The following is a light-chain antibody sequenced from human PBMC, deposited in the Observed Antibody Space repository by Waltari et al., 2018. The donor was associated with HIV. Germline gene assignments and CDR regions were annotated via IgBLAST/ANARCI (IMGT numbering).Light chain of an antibody. CDR1: QSVSSRYNNDNY. CDR2: GAS. CDR3: QQYYNIPYS. J-gene: IGKJ2*01. V-gene: IGKV4-1*01. Sequence: DIVMTQSPDSLAVSLGEGATINCKSSQSVSSRYNNDNYLSWYQQKPGQPPKLLISGASTRESGVPDRISGSGSGTDFTLTISSLQPEDVAFYYCQQYYNIPYSFGQGTKLEIK.